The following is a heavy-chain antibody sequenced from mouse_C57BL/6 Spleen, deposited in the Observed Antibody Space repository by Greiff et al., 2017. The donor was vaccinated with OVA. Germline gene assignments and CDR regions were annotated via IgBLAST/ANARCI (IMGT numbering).Heavy chain of an antibody. D-gene: IGHD2-14*01. V-gene: IGHV3-6*01. CDR1: GYSITSGYY. Sequence: VQLKESGPGLVKPSQSLSLTCSVTGYSITSGYYWNWIRQFPGNKLEWMGYISYDGSNNYNPSLKNRISITRDTSKNQFFLKLNSVTTEDTATYYCARDLGTGAMDHWGQGTSVTVSS. J-gene: IGHJ4*01. CDR2: ISYDGSN. CDR3: ARDLGTGAMDH.